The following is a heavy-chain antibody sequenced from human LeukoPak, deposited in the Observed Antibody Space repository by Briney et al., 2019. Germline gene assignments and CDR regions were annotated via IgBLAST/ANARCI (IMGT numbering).Heavy chain of an antibody. Sequence: SETLSLTCTVSGGSISSRSYYWGWIRQPPGKGLEWIGSIYYSGSTYYNPSLKSRVTISVDTSKNQFSLKLSSVTAADTAVYYCARGGRITMFGVVIMRGAFDIWGQGTMVTVSS. CDR3: ARGGRITMFGVVIMRGAFDI. V-gene: IGHV4-39*07. CDR2: IYYSGST. J-gene: IGHJ3*02. CDR1: GGSISSRSYY. D-gene: IGHD3-3*01.